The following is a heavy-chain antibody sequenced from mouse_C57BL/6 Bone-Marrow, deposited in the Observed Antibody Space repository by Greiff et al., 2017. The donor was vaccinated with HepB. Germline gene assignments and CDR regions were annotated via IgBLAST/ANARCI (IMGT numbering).Heavy chain of an antibody. CDR2: INPNNGGT. J-gene: IGHJ1*03. D-gene: IGHD1-1*01. V-gene: IGHV1-18*01. CDR1: GYTFTDYN. CDR3: ARGDFYCYGSSYSDWYFDV. Sequence: EVQLQQSGPELVKPGASVKIPCKASGYTFTDYNMDWVKQSHGKSLEWIGDINPNNGGTIYNQKFKGKATLTVDKSSSTAYMELRSLTSEDTAVYYCARGDFYCYGSSYSDWYFDVWGTGTTVTVSS.